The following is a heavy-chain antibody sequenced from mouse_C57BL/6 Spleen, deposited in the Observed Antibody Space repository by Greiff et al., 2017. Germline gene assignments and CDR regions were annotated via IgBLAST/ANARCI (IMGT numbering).Heavy chain of an antibody. D-gene: IGHD1-1*01. CDR1: GFTFTDYY. J-gene: IGHJ3*01. Sequence: EVQLQESGGGLVQPGGSLSLSCAASGFTFTDYYMSWVRQPPGKALEWLGFLRNKANGYTTEYSASVKGRFTISRDTSQSILYLQMNALRAEDSATYYCARYLAYYGSIPFAYWGQGTLVTVSA. V-gene: IGHV7-3*01. CDR3: ARYLAYYGSIPFAY. CDR2: LRNKANGYTT.